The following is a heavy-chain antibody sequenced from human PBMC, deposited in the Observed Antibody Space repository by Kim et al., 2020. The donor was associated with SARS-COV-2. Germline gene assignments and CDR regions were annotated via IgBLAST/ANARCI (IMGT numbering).Heavy chain of an antibody. Sequence: QKFQGRVTITADESTSTAYMELSSLRSEDTAVYYCASCSSTSCYGGNLDYWGQGTLVTVSS. J-gene: IGHJ4*02. D-gene: IGHD2-2*01. V-gene: IGHV1-69*01. CDR3: ASCSSTSCYGGNLDY.